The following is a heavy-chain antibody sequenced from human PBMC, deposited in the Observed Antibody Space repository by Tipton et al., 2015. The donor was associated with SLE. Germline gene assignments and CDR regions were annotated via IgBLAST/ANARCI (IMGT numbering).Heavy chain of an antibody. CDR3: ARAGPLLWVPYFDF. CDR1: GFTFSSYW. Sequence: SLRLSCAASGFTFSSYWMHWVRQAPGKGLVWVSHISSDGSSTTYADSVKGRFTISRDNAKNTLYLQMNSLRAEDTAVYYCARAGPLLWVPYFDFWGQGTLVTVSS. D-gene: IGHD3-10*01. J-gene: IGHJ4*02. CDR2: ISSDGSST. V-gene: IGHV3-74*01.